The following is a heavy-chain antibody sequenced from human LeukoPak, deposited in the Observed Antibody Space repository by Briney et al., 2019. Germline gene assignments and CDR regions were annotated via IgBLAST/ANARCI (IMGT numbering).Heavy chain of an antibody. Sequence: SETLSLTCSISGVSINDHYWVWLRQPAGRGLEWIGHIYISGTTDYNPSLRSRVTISLDMSKNSFSLRLTSMTAADTAVYYCAREYDFWTGTDFSRGWLDPWGQGIVVTVSS. CDR3: AREYDFWTGTDFSRGWLDP. V-gene: IGHV4-4*07. CDR2: IYISGTT. CDR1: GVSINDHY. D-gene: IGHD3-3*01. J-gene: IGHJ5*02.